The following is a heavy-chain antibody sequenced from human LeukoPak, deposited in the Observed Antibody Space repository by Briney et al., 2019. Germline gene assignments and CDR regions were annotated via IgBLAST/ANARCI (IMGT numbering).Heavy chain of an antibody. CDR1: GFTFDDYA. D-gene: IGHD6-13*01. Sequence: GGSLRLSCAASGFTFDDYAMHWVRQAPGKGLEWVSGISWNSGSIGYADSVKGRFTISRDNAKSSLYLQMNSLRAEDTALYYCAKDKGSSSWYVFDYWGQGTLVTVSS. J-gene: IGHJ4*02. V-gene: IGHV3-9*01. CDR3: AKDKGSSSWYVFDY. CDR2: ISWNSGSI.